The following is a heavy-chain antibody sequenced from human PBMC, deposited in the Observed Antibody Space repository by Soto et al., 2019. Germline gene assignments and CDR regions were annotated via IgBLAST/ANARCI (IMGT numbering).Heavy chain of an antibody. D-gene: IGHD2-8*01. Sequence: EVQLLESGGGLVQPGGSLRLSCAVSGLTFDTYAMTWVRQAPGQGLEWVSTISRTRDRTHYAGSVRGRLTISRDNSNNRLYILMNSLSVEDTAVYYCTKGALGYCHHGICYQHSDYWGQGALVTVS. J-gene: IGHJ4*02. CDR2: ISRTRDRT. V-gene: IGHV3-23*01. CDR1: GLTFDTYA. CDR3: TKGALGYCHHGICYQHSDY.